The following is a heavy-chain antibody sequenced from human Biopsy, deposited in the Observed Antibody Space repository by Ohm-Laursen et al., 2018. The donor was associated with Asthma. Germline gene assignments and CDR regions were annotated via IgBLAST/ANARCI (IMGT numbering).Heavy chain of an antibody. CDR2: ISVYNGNT. CDR3: ARAVDYSHYYGIDV. J-gene: IGHJ6*02. Sequence: ASVKVSCKTSGYTFNSAGITWVRQAPGQGLEWMEWISVYNGNTKVAQKLQDRVTMIADTSTSTAYMELRSLRSDDTAVYFCARAVDYSHYYGIDVWGQGTTVTVS. D-gene: IGHD3-10*01. CDR1: GYTFNSAG. V-gene: IGHV1-18*01.